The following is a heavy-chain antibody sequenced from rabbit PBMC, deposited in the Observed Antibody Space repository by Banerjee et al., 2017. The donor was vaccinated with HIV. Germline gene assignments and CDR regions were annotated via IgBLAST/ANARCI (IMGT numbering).Heavy chain of an antibody. Sequence: QSLEESGGDLVKPGASLTLTCIASGVSFSGDSYMCWVRQAPGRGLEWIACTAVGSGRFTYSASWAKGRFPISRTSSTTVALRMTSLTAAYTATYFCARDLPDVIGWNLDLWGPGTLVTVS. CDR3: ARDLPDVIGWNLDL. CDR1: GVSFSGDSY. V-gene: IGHV1S40*01. D-gene: IGHD1-1*01. CDR2: TAVGSGRFT. J-gene: IGHJ4*01.